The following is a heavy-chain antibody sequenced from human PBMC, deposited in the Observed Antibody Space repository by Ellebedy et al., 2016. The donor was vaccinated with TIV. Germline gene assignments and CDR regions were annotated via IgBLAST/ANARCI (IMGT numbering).Heavy chain of an antibody. CDR3: ARIQFVGGDRYYFDY. D-gene: IGHD2-21*01. V-gene: IGHV2-70*11. Sequence: SGPTLVXPTQPLTLTCTFSGFSLSTSGMCVSWIRQPPGKALEWLARIDWDDDKYYSTSLKTRLTISKDTSKNQVVLTMTNMDPVDTATYYCARIQFVGGDRYYFDYWGQGTLVTVSS. CDR2: IDWDDDK. CDR1: GFSLSTSGMC. J-gene: IGHJ4*02.